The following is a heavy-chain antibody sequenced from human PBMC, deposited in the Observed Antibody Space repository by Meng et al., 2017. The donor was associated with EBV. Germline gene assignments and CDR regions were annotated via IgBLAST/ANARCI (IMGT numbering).Heavy chain of an antibody. J-gene: IGHJ4*02. Sequence: EVRLVGAGGGLVQPGGSLKLSCAASGFTFSGSAMHWVRQASGKGLEWVGRIRSKANSYATAYAASVKGRFTISRDDSKNTAYLQMNSLKTEDTAVYYCTRLDGSYIYYWGQGTLVTVSS. CDR2: IRSKANSYAT. V-gene: IGHV3-73*02. D-gene: IGHD1-26*01. CDR3: TRLDGSYIYY. CDR1: GFTFSGSA.